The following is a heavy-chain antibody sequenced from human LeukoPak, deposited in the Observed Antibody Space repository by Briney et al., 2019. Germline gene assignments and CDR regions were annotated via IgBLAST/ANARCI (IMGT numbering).Heavy chain of an antibody. Sequence: PSETLSLTCTVSGGSISSSSYYWGWIRQPPGKGLEWIGSIYYSGSTYYNPSLKSRITISVDTSKNQFSLKLSSVTAADTAVYYCAREGSSGWTYYFDYWGQGTLVTVSS. CDR3: AREGSSGWTYYFDY. J-gene: IGHJ4*02. D-gene: IGHD6-19*01. CDR2: IYYSGST. V-gene: IGHV4-39*07. CDR1: GGSISSSSYY.